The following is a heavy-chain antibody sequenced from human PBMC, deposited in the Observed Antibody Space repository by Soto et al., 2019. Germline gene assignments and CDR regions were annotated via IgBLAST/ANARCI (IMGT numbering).Heavy chain of an antibody. D-gene: IGHD6-19*01. V-gene: IGHV1-69*13. CDR3: ARVFPHSSGRNYYYYGMDV. J-gene: IGHJ6*02. CDR1: GGTFSSYA. Sequence: ASVKVSCKASGGTFSSYAISWVRQAPGQGLEWMGGIIPIFGTANYAQKFQGRVTITADESTSTAYMELSSLRSEDTAVYYCARVFPHSSGRNYYYYGMDVWGQGTTVTVSS. CDR2: IIPIFGTA.